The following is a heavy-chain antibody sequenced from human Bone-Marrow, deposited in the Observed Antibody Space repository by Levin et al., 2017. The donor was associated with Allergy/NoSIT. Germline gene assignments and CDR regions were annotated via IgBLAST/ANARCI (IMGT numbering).Heavy chain of an antibody. J-gene: IGHJ4*02. CDR2: MSHSGST. Sequence: SETLSLTCTVSGASIRSYHWSWIRQPPGKGLEWIGYMSHSGSTNYNPSLKSRVTISVDTSKNQFSLKLRSVTAADTAVYYCARDSRDYGDYGGYFDYWGRGTLVTVSS. V-gene: IGHV4-59*01. D-gene: IGHD4-17*01. CDR3: ARDSRDYGDYGGYFDY. CDR1: GASIRSYH.